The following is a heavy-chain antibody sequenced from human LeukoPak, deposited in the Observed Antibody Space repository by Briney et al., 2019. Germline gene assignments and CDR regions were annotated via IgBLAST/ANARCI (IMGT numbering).Heavy chain of an antibody. D-gene: IGHD5-24*01. Sequence: GGSLRLSCAASGFTFINYGMNWVRQAPGKGLEWVSGITGSGGSTYYADSVKGRFTISRDNSKNTVYLQINSLTAEDTAVYFCGGDSRWAHPDYWGQGTLVTVSP. CDR2: ITGSGGST. V-gene: IGHV3-23*01. CDR1: GFTFINYG. CDR3: GGDSRWAHPDY. J-gene: IGHJ4*02.